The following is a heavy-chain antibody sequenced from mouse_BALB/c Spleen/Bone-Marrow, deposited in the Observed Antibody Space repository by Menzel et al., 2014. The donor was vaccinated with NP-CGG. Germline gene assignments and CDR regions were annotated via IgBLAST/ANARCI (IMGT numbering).Heavy chain of an antibody. J-gene: IGHJ2*01. D-gene: IGHD1-2*01. CDR3: ARRGNYGYHDN. V-gene: IGHV4-2*02. CDR2: INPGSNTI. Sequence: EVMLVESGGGLVQPGGSLNLACVASGFAFSRYWMSWARQAPGKGQEWIGEINPGSNTINYSPSLKDKFIISRDNAKNTLFMQMSKVRTEDTACYCCARRGNYGYHDNWGQGTTLTVSS. CDR1: GFAFSRYW.